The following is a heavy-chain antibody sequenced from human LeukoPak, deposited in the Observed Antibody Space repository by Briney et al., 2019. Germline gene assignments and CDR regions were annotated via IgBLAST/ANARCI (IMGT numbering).Heavy chain of an antibody. CDR2: INSDGSST. Sequence: QAGGSLRLSCAASGFTFSSYWMHWVRHAPGKGLVWVSRINSDGSSTICADSVKGRFTISRVNAKNTLYLQMSSLRADDTVVYYCARGSRDGYNRGYFDYWGQGTLVTVSS. D-gene: IGHD5-24*01. CDR1: GFTFSSYW. V-gene: IGHV3-74*01. J-gene: IGHJ4*02. CDR3: ARGSRDGYNRGYFDY.